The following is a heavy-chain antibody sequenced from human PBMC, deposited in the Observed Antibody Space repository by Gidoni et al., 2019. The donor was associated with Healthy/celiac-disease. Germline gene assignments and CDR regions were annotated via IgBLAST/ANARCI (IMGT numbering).Heavy chain of an antibody. D-gene: IGHD2-15*01. Sequence: QVQLVQSGAEVKKPGSSVKVSCKASGGTFSSYAISWVRQAPGQGLEWMGGIIPIFGTANYAQKFQGRVTITADESTSTAYMELSSLRSEDTAVYYCARRYCSGGSCVYYYYGMDVWGQGTTVTVSS. CDR3: ARRYCSGGSCVYYYYGMDV. CDR1: GGTFSSYA. J-gene: IGHJ6*02. V-gene: IGHV1-69*01. CDR2: IIPIFGTA.